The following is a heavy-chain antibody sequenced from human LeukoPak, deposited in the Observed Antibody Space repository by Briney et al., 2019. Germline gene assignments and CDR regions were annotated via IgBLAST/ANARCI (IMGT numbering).Heavy chain of an antibody. CDR1: GGSFSGYY. V-gene: IGHV4-34*01. Sequence: SETLSLTCAVYGGSFSGYYWSWIRQPPGKGLEWIGEINHGGSTNYNPSLKSRVNISVDTSKNQFSLKLSSVTAADTAVYYCARGRLFVVXXGQGXLVTVS. D-gene: IGHD6-6*01. CDR2: INHGGST. J-gene: IGHJ4*02. CDR3: ARGRLFVVX.